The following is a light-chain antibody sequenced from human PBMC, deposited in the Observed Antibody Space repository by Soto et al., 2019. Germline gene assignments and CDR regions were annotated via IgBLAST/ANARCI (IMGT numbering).Light chain of an antibody. V-gene: IGLV1-44*01. J-gene: IGLJ1*01. CDR1: SSNIGSNS. CDR2: ADN. Sequence: QSVLTQPPSAPGTPGQTVSLSCSGSSSNIGSNSVQWHQQLPGTAPNLLIYADNQRPSGVPDRFSGSKSGTSASPAITGLQSGDEAAYYCAAWDDSLNGFVFGTGTKVTV. CDR3: AAWDDSLNGFV.